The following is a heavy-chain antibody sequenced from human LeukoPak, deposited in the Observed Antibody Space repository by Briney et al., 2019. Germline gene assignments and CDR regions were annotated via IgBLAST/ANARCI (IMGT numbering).Heavy chain of an antibody. J-gene: IGHJ4*02. D-gene: IGHD1-26*01. CDR3: ARDPSIVGATNFDY. V-gene: IGHV1-18*01. CDR2: ISAYNGNT. Sequence: ASVKVSCEASGYTFTSYGISWVRQAPGQGLEWMGWISAYNGNTNYAQKLQCRVTMTTDTSTSTAYKELRSLRSDDTAVYYCARDPSIVGATNFDYWGQGTLVTVSS. CDR1: GYTFTSYG.